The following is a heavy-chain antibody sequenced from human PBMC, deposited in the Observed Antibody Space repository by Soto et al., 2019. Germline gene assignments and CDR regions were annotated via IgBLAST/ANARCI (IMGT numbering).Heavy chain of an antibody. CDR3: AMDFAYFDS. CDR1: GGSFKSGSYS. CDR2: VYHTGRT. D-gene: IGHD2-2*03. Sequence: PSETLSLTCTVSGGSFKSGSYSWSWIRQPPGKGLEWIGYVYHTGRTSYNPSLKSRVSISMDTSKNQFSLNLDSVTAADTAVYFCAMDFAYFDSWGQGTLVTVSS. V-gene: IGHV4-61*01. J-gene: IGHJ4*02.